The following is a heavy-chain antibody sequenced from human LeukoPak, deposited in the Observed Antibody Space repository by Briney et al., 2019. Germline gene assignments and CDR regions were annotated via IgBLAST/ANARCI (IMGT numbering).Heavy chain of an antibody. CDR1: GYTFTSYY. Sequence: ASVKVSCKASGYTFTSYYMHWVRQAPGQGLEWMGIINPSGGSTSYAQKFQGRVTMTRDTSTSTVYMELSSLRSEDTAVYYWARRILPNWFDPWGQGTLVTVSS. CDR3: ARRILPNWFDP. J-gene: IGHJ5*02. CDR2: INPSGGST. V-gene: IGHV1-46*01. D-gene: IGHD2-15*01.